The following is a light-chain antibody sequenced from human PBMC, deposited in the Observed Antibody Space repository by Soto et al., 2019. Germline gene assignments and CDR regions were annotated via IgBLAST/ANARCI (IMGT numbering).Light chain of an antibody. Sequence: EIVLTQSPGTLSLSPGERATLYCRASQSVSSSYLAWYQQKPGQAPRLLIYGASSRATGIPDRFSGSGSGTDFTLTISRLEPEDFAVYYCQQYGSPPITFGQGTRLEI. CDR3: QQYGSPPIT. J-gene: IGKJ5*01. V-gene: IGKV3-20*01. CDR1: QSVSSSY. CDR2: GAS.